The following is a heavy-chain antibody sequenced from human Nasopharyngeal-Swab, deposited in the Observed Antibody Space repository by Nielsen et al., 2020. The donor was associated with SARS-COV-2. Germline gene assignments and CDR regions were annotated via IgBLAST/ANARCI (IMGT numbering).Heavy chain of an antibody. CDR3: ARDGTHCSGGTCFDN. D-gene: IGHD2-15*01. Sequence: ASVKVSCKASGYSFTNYGVNWVRQAPGQGLEWMGWINTKPGNPTYAQGFTGRFVFSLDTSVTTAYLQTSSLEAEDTAVYYCARDGTHCSGGTCFDNWGQGTLVTVSS. CDR1: GYSFTNYG. CDR2: INTKPGNP. V-gene: IGHV7-4-1*02. J-gene: IGHJ5*02.